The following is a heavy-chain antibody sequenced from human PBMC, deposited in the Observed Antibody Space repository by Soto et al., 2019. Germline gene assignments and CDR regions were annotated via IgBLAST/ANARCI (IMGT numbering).Heavy chain of an antibody. CDR2: ISYDGSNK. V-gene: IGHV3-30*18. J-gene: IGHJ4*02. Sequence: PGGSRRLSCAASGFTFSSYGMHWVRQAPGKGLEWVAVISYDGSNKYYADSVKGRFTISRDNSKNTLYLQMNSLRAEDTAVYYCAKDAQPYFAVRAVALGLWGQGTLVTVSS. CDR3: AKDAQPYFAVRAVALGL. CDR1: GFTFSSYG. D-gene: IGHD6-19*01.